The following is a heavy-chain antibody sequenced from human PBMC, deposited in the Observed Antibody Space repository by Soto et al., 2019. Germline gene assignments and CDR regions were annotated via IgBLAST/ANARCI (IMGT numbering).Heavy chain of an antibody. CDR3: ARVMGSGYDYFDY. CDR1: GGSVSSGSYY. CDR2: IYYSGST. Sequence: SETLSLTCTVSGGSVSSGSYYWSWIRQPPGKGLEWIGYIYYSGSTNYNPSLKSRVTISVDTSKNQFSLKLSSVTAADTAVYYCARVMGSGYDYFDYWGQGTLVTVSS. V-gene: IGHV4-61*01. D-gene: IGHD5-12*01. J-gene: IGHJ4*02.